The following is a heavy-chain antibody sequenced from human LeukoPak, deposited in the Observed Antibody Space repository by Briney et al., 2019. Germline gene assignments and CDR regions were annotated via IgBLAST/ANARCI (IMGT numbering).Heavy chain of an antibody. CDR3: ARVYRGVRGVIDYFDY. V-gene: IGHV1-3*01. J-gene: IGHJ4*02. Sequence: GASVKVSCKASGYTFTSYAMHWVRQAPGQRLEWMGWINAGNGNTKYSQKFQGRVTITRDTSASTAYMELSSLRSEDTAVYYCARVYRGVRGVIDYFDYWGQGTLVTVSS. CDR1: GYTFTSYA. D-gene: IGHD3-10*01. CDR2: INAGNGNT.